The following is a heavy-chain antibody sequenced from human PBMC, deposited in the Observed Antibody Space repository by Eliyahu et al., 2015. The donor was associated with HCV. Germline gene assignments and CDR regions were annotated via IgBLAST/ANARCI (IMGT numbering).Heavy chain of an antibody. J-gene: IGHJ4*02. CDR2: ISSSSSYI. CDR1: GFTFSSYS. V-gene: IGHV3-21*01. D-gene: IGHD6-6*01. Sequence: EVQLVESGGGLVKPGGSLRLSCAASGFTFSSYSMNWVRQAPGKGLEWVSSISSSSSYIYYADSVKGRFTISRDNAKNSLYLQMNSLRAEDTAVYYCARESKGPGPYSSSSPRKDWGQGTLVTVSS. CDR3: ARESKGPGPYSSSSPRKD.